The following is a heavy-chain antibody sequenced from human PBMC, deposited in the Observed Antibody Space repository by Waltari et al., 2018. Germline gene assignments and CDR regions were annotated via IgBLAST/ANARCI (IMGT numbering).Heavy chain of an antibody. CDR3: ARRGCGSGSRHPLDY. Sequence: EVQLVESGGGLVKPGGSLRLSCAASGFTFSSYSRNWVRQAPGKGLEWVSSISSSSSYIYYADSVKGRFTISRDNAKNSLYLQMNSLRAEDTAVYYCARRGCGSGSRHPLDYWGQGTLVTVSS. CDR1: GFTFSSYS. J-gene: IGHJ4*02. D-gene: IGHD3-10*01. CDR2: ISSSSSYI. V-gene: IGHV3-21*01.